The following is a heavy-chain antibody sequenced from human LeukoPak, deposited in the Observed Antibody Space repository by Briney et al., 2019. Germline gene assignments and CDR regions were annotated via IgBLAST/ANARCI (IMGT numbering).Heavy chain of an antibody. J-gene: IGHJ4*02. CDR3: ARDEGYSSSSGGLDY. CDR1: GYTFTSYG. Sequence: ASVKVSCKASGYTFTSYGISWVRQAPGQGLEWMGWISAYNGNTNYVQKLQGRVTMTTDTSTSTAYMELRSLRSDDTAVYYCARDEGYSSSSGGLDYWGQGTLVTVSS. CDR2: ISAYNGNT. V-gene: IGHV1-18*01. D-gene: IGHD6-6*01.